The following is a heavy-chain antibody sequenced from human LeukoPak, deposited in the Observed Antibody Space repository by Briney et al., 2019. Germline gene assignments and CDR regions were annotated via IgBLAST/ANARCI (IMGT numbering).Heavy chain of an antibody. CDR1: GYTFTSYD. CDR2: MNPNSGNT. V-gene: IGHV1-8*01. J-gene: IGHJ4*02. D-gene: IGHD3-10*01. CDR3: ATHTYYYSSGSFAY. Sequence: WASVKVSCKASGYTFTSYDINWVRQATGQGLEWMGWMNPNSGNTGYAQKFQGRVSMTRDTSTNTAYLELSSLRSEDTAVYYCATHTYYYSSGSFAYWGQGTLVTVSS.